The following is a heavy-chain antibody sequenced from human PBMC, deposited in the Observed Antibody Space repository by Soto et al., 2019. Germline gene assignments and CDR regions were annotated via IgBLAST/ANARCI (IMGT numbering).Heavy chain of an antibody. J-gene: IGHJ4*02. CDR2: ISAYNGNT. CDR1: GYTFTSYG. Sequence: ASVKVSCKASGYTFTSYGISWVRQAPGQGLEWMGWISAYNGNTNYAQKLQGRVTMTTDTSTSTAYMELRSLRSDDTAVYYFARVVPLCSSTSCYADYWGQGTLVTVSS. D-gene: IGHD2-2*01. V-gene: IGHV1-18*01. CDR3: ARVVPLCSSTSCYADY.